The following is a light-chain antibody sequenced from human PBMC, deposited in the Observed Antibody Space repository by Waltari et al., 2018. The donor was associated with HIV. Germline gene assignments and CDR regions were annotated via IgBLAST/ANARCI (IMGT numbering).Light chain of an antibody. CDR3: CSYAGSIPFV. CDR2: DVS. V-gene: IGLV2-11*01. J-gene: IGLJ1*01. Sequence: QSALTQPRSVSGPLGQSVTISCTGTNSDVGRYNYVSWFQQHPGKAPKLMIYDVSKRPSGVHDRVSGSKSGNTASLTISGLQAEDEADYYCCSYAGSIPFVFGSGTKLTVL. CDR1: NSDVGRYNY.